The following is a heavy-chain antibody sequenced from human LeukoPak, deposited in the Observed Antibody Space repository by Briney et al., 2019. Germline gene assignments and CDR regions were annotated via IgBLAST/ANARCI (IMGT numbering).Heavy chain of an antibody. Sequence: GESLKISCKGSGYSFTSYWIGWVRQMPGKGLEWMGIIYPGDSDTRYSPSFQGQVTISADKSISTAYLQWSSLKASDTAMYYCARLSEAGSGWLVCDYWGQGTLVSVSS. J-gene: IGHJ4*02. CDR3: ARLSEAGSGWLVCDY. CDR2: IYPGDSDT. V-gene: IGHV5-51*01. D-gene: IGHD6-19*01. CDR1: GYSFTSYW.